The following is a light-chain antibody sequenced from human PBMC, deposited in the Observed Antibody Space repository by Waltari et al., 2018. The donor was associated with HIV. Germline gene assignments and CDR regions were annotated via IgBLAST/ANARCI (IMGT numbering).Light chain of an antibody. V-gene: IGKV1-39*01. CDR1: QSINTY. J-gene: IGKJ2*01. Sequence: DIQMTQSPSSLSASVGDRVTITCRAGQSINTYLNWYQQKPGQAPKLLIYGASTLQGGVPSRFSGSGSGTDFTLIISSLQPQDFATYYCQQSYNTRMYTFGQGTKLEIK. CDR2: GAS. CDR3: QQSYNTRMYT.